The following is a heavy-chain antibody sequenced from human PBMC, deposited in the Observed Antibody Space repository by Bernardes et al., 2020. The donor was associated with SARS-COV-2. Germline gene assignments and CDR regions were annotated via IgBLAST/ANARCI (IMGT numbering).Heavy chain of an antibody. CDR3: ARAGKFYFDY. CDR1: ALAFSTPG. CDR2: MNSDGSVI. V-gene: IGHV3-74*01. Sequence: VPLRVCCAASALAFSTPGAQWGRHTAGKGRVRVSRMNSDGSVIGDADSVKGRFTISRDNAKNTLYLQINSLSDDDTAVYYCARAGKFYFDYLGQGTLVTLSS. J-gene: IGHJ4*02.